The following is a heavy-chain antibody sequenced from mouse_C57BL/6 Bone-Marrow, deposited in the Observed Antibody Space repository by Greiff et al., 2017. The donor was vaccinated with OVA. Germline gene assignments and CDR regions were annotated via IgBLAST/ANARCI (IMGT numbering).Heavy chain of an antibody. Sequence: DVMLVESGGDLVKPGGSLKLSCAASGFTFSSYGMSWVRQTPDKRLEWVATISSGGSYTYSPDSVKGRFTISRDNAKNTLYLQMSSLKSEDTAMYYCARQGSLGAMDYWGQGTSVTVSS. V-gene: IGHV5-6*02. J-gene: IGHJ4*01. CDR3: ARQGSLGAMDY. CDR1: GFTFSSYG. CDR2: ISSGGSYT.